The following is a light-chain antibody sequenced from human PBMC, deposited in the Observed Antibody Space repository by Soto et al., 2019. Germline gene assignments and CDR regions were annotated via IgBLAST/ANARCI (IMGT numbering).Light chain of an antibody. CDR2: GAT. CDR3: QQYGRSPRT. V-gene: IGKV3-20*01. CDR1: QSLSGNY. J-gene: IGKJ1*01. Sequence: EIVLTQSPATLSLSLGERVTISCRASQSLSGNYLAWYQQQPGHATSLLIHGATSRVTGVPYRFSGSGSGTDFTLTISSLEPDDFAVYYCQQYGRSPRTFGQGTKVEIK.